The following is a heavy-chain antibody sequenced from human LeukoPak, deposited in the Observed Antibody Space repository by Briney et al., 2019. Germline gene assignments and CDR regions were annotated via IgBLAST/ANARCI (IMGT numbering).Heavy chain of an antibody. Sequence: GSLRLSCAASGFIFSSDAMSWVRQAPGKGLEWVSAISGSGDSTYYADSVKGRFTISRDNSKNTLYLQMNSLRVEDTAIYYCAKAAGGLVYWGQGTLVTVSS. V-gene: IGHV3-23*01. CDR3: AKAAGGLVY. D-gene: IGHD6-19*01. J-gene: IGHJ4*02. CDR2: ISGSGDST. CDR1: GFIFSSDA.